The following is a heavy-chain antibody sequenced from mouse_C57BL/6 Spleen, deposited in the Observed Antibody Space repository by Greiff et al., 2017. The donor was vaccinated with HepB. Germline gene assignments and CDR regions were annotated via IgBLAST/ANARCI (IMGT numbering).Heavy chain of an antibody. J-gene: IGHJ2*01. D-gene: IGHD3-2*02. CDR3: ARRGLRLPFDY. CDR1: GYTFTDYY. CDR2: INPNNGGT. V-gene: IGHV1-26*01. Sequence: EVQLQQSGPELVKPGASVKISCKASGYTFTDYYMNWVKQSHGKSLEWIGDINPNNGGTSYNQKFKGKATLTVDKSSSTAYMELRSLTSEDSAVDYCARRGLRLPFDYWGQGTTLTVSS.